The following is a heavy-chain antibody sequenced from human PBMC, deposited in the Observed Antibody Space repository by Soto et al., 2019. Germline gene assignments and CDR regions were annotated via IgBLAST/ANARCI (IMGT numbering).Heavy chain of an antibody. J-gene: IGHJ4*02. CDR2: ISGSGGST. V-gene: IGHV3-23*01. CDR3: AKDRAGSGYLLGLDY. Sequence: EVQLLESGGGLVQPGGSLRLSCAASGFTVSSYAMSWVRQAPGKGLEWVSAISGSGGSTYYADSVKGRFTISRDNSKNTLYLQMNSLRAEDTAVYYCAKDRAGSGYLLGLDYWGQGTLVTVSS. CDR1: GFTVSSYA. D-gene: IGHD3-22*01.